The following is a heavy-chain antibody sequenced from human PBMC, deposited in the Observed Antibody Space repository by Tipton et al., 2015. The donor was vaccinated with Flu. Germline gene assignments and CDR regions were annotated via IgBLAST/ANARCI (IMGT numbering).Heavy chain of an antibody. V-gene: IGHV4-59*01. CDR1: GGTMRSTY. Sequence: TLSLTCTVTGGTMRSTYWSWIRQPPGTGLQWLGYVYYTGTTNYNPSLKSRVTISVDTSKNQFSLKLSSVTAADTAVYYCARGGGLGPGAFDIWGQGTMVTVSS. D-gene: IGHD3-16*01. J-gene: IGHJ3*02. CDR3: ARGGGLGPGAFDI. CDR2: VYYTGTT.